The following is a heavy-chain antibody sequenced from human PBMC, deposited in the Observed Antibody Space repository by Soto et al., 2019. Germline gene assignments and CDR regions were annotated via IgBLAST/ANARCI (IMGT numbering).Heavy chain of an antibody. Sequence: SLSVSFAASGFTLSSYAMSWVRQAPGKGLEWVSAISGSGGKTYYADPVQGRFTISRDNAENSLYLQMNSLRAEDKAVYYCARDILVVASYGMDVWGQGSTVTVSS. D-gene: IGHD2-21*01. V-gene: IGHV3-23*01. J-gene: IGHJ6*02. CDR1: GFTLSSYA. CDR2: ISGSGGKT. CDR3: ARDILVVASYGMDV.